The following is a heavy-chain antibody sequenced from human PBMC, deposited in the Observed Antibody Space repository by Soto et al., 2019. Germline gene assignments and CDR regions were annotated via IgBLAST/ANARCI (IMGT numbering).Heavy chain of an antibody. Sequence: LRLSCAASGFTFSDYYMSWIRQAPGKGLEWFSYISSSGDIIYYADSVKGRFTISRDNAKNSLYLQMNSLRAEDTAVYYCARDLGYYDSSGYFDSWGLGTLVTVSP. CDR3: ARDLGYYDSSGYFDS. D-gene: IGHD3-22*01. V-gene: IGHV3-11*01. CDR2: ISSSGDII. CDR1: GFTFSDYY. J-gene: IGHJ4*02.